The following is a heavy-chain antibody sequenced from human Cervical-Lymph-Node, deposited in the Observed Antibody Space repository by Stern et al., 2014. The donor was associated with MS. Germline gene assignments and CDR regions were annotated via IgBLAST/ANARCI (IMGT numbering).Heavy chain of an antibody. J-gene: IGHJ4*02. CDR2: IYYSGST. CDR1: GGSISSYY. Sequence: VHLVESGPGLVKPSETLSLTCTVSGGSISSYYWSWIRQPPGKGLEWIGYIYYSGSTNYNPSLKSRVTISVDTSKNQFSLKLSSVTAADTAVYYCARHPIPSIPYYFDYWGQGTLVTVSS. D-gene: IGHD6-6*01. CDR3: ARHPIPSIPYYFDY. V-gene: IGHV4-59*08.